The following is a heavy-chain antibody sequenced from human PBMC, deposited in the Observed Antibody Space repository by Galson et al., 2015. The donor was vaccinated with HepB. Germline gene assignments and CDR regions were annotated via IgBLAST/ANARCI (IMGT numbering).Heavy chain of an antibody. V-gene: IGHV2-5*01. CDR1: VFSINTRGVG. CDR3: AHRRESTSPDNWFDP. Sequence: PALVKPTQTLTLTCTLSVFSINTRGVGVVWIRQPPGKALEWLAVIYWNDDKRYRSSLNSRLTITKDTSKNQVVLTMTNMDPVDTGTYYCAHRRESTSPDNWFDPWGQGTLVTVSS. D-gene: IGHD2/OR15-2a*01. CDR2: IYWNDDK. J-gene: IGHJ5*02.